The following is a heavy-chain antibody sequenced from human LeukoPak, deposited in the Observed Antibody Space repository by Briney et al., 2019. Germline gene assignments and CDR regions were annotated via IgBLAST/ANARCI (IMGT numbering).Heavy chain of an antibody. CDR2: MNPNSGNT. V-gene: IGHV1-8*03. CDR1: GYTFTSYD. Sequence: ASVKVSCKASGYTFTSYDINWVRQATGQGLEWMGWMNPNSGNTGYAQKFQGRVTITRNTSISTAYMELSSLRSDDTAVYYCAREGYCSSTSCYKGTNWFDPWGQGTLVTVSS. J-gene: IGHJ5*02. CDR3: AREGYCSSTSCYKGTNWFDP. D-gene: IGHD2-2*02.